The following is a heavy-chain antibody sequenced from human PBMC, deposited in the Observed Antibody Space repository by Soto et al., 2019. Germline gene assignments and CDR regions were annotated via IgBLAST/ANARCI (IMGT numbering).Heavy chain of an antibody. Sequence: GGSLRLSFAASGFTFSSYAMSWVRQAPGKGLEWVSAISGSGGSTYYSDSVKGRFTISRDNSKNTLYLQMNSLRAEDTAVYYCATSYFRGVIYYYYGMDVWGQGTTVTVSS. CDR3: ATSYFRGVIYYYYGMDV. J-gene: IGHJ6*02. D-gene: IGHD3-10*01. V-gene: IGHV3-23*01. CDR1: GFTFSSYA. CDR2: ISGSGGST.